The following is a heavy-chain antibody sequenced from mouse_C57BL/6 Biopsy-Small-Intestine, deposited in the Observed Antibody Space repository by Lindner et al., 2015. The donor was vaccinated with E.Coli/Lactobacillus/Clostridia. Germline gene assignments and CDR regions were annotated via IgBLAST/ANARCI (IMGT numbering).Heavy chain of an antibody. V-gene: IGHV1-80*01. J-gene: IGHJ4*01. CDR1: GYAFSSYW. CDR3: ARRGGYYGFYAMDY. Sequence: VQLQESGAELVKPGASVKISCKASGYAFSSYWMNWVKQRPGKGLEWIGQIYPGDGDTNYNGKFKGKATLTADKSSTTAYMQLSSLTSEDSAVYFCARRGGYYGFYAMDYWGQGTSVTVSS. CDR2: IYPGDGDT. D-gene: IGHD1-1*01.